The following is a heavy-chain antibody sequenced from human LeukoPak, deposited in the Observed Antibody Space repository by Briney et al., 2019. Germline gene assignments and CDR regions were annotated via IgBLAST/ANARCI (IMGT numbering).Heavy chain of an antibody. D-gene: IGHD6-13*01. V-gene: IGHV3-30*18. Sequence: PGGSLRLSCAASGFTFSSYGMHWVRQAPGKGLEWVAVISYDGSNKYYADSVKGRFTISRDNSKNTLYLQMNSLRAEDTAVYYCAKSPIAAAGTAHFDYWGQGTLVTVSS. J-gene: IGHJ4*02. CDR2: ISYDGSNK. CDR3: AKSPIAAAGTAHFDY. CDR1: GFTFSSYG.